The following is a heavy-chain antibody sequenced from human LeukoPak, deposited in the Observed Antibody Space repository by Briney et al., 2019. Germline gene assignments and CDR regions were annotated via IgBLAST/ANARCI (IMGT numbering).Heavy chain of an antibody. D-gene: IGHD5-12*01. Sequence: GGSLRLSCAASGYTLSSYWMSWVRQAPGKGLEWVANIKQDGSEKYYVDSVKGRFTISRDNAKNSLYLQMNSVRAEDTAVYYCARAAWIDAFDIWGQGTMLTVSS. J-gene: IGHJ3*02. CDR1: GYTLSSYW. CDR2: IKQDGSEK. V-gene: IGHV3-7*01. CDR3: ARAAWIDAFDI.